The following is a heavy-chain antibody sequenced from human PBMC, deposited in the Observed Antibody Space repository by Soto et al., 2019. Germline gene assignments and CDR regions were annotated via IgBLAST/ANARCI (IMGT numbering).Heavy chain of an antibody. CDR1: GFTFSNYY. CDR3: VRDEGSDYLTF. J-gene: IGHJ4*02. V-gene: IGHV3-11*01. CDR2: TSGNGNNK. Sequence: PGGSLRLSCAASGFTFSNYYMSWIRQAPGKGLEWLSYTSGNGNNKFYAGSVKGRFTISRDNTKNSVDLQMNSLRDDDTAVYYCVRDEGSDYLTFWGQGALVTVSS. D-gene: IGHD4-17*01.